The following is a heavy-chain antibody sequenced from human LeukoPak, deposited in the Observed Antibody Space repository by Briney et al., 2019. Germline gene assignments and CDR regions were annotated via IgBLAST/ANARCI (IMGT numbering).Heavy chain of an antibody. V-gene: IGHV3-23*01. CDR1: GFTFSSYP. D-gene: IGHD6-19*01. J-gene: IGHJ5*02. CDR3: AKPLYDSGWYWFDP. CDR2: ISDSAGTT. Sequence: GGPLRLSCAASGFTFSSYPMSWVRQAPGKGLEGVSAISDSAGTTYYADSVKGRFTISRGNSKNTLYLQMNSLRDGDTAVYYCAKPLYDSGWYWFDPWGQGTLVIVSS.